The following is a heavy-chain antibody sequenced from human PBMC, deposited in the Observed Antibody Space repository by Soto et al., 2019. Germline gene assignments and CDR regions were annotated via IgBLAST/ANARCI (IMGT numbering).Heavy chain of an antibody. CDR1: GYTFTSYD. CDR3: ARWYGGNSGDY. Sequence: QVQLVQSGAEVKKPGASVKVSCKASGYTFTSYDINWVRQATGQGPEWMGWINPNSGDTHYAQTLQGRVTMTRNTAISSANRELGSLRSEETAVYDCARWYGGNSGDYWGQGALVTVSS. CDR2: INPNSGDT. D-gene: IGHD2-21*02. V-gene: IGHV1-8*01. J-gene: IGHJ4*02.